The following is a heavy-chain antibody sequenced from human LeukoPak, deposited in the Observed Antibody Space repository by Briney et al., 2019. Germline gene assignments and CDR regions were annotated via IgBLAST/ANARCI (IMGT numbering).Heavy chain of an antibody. V-gene: IGHV4-38-2*01. J-gene: IGHJ6*03. CDR2: VSYSGST. D-gene: IGHD3-16*02. CDR3: ARGRSYRYYYYYMDV. Sequence: PSETLSLTCAVSGYSISSGYHWGWIRQPPGKGLEWIGSVSYSGSTYYNPSLKSRVTISVDTSKNQFSLKLSSVTAADTAVYYCARGRSYRYYYYYMDVWGKGTTVTVSS. CDR1: GYSISSGYH.